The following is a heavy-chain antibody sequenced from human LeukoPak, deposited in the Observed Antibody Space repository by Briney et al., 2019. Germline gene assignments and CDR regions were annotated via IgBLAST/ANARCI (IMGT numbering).Heavy chain of an antibody. V-gene: IGHV3-33*06. D-gene: IGHD1-26*01. CDR1: GFTFSSYG. CDR2: IWYDGSNK. J-gene: IGHJ6*03. CDR3: AKDPRGSYSRDYYYYMDV. Sequence: AGGSLRLSCAASGFTFSSYGMHWVRQAPGKGLEWVAVIWYDGSNKYYADSVKGRFTISRDNSKNTLYLQMNSLRAEDAAVYYCAKDPRGSYSRDYYYYMDVWGKGTTVTVSS.